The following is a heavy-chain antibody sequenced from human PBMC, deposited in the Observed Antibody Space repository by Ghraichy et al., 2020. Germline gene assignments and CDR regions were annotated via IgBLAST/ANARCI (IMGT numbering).Heavy chain of an antibody. V-gene: IGHV1-46*03. CDR3: ARGDGGSPDY. D-gene: IGHD1-26*01. Sequence: ASVKVSCKASGYTFLIYYIHWVRQAPGQGLEWMGLINPNGDTTKFAQKFQGRVTMTSDTSTSTAYMEISSLKSDDTAVYYCARGDGGSPDYWGQGTLVTVS. J-gene: IGHJ4*02. CDR2: INPNGDTT. CDR1: GYTFLIYY.